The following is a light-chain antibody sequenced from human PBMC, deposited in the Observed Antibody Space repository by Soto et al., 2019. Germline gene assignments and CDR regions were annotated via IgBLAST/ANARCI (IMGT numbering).Light chain of an antibody. Sequence: QSVLTQPPSVSGSPGQSVTISCTGTSSDVGYYNRVSWYQQPPGTAPKLLIYEVSNRPSGVPDRFSGSKSGTSASLAISGLQSDDEADYYCATWDDNLKGVIFGGGTKVTVL. CDR2: EVS. J-gene: IGLJ2*01. CDR1: SSDVGYYNR. V-gene: IGLV2-18*01. CDR3: ATWDDNLKGVI.